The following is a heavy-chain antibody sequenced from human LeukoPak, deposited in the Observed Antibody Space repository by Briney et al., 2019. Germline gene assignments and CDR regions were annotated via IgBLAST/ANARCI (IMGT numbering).Heavy chain of an antibody. J-gene: IGHJ4*02. V-gene: IGHV3-11*04. CDR1: GLTFGDHY. CDR3: ARGDSLYYFDL. CDR2: ISNSGTVK. D-gene: IGHD2-21*02. Sequence: PGGSLRLSCVVYGLTFGDHYVSWIRQAPGKGLDWIAYISNSGTVKNYANSVRGRFTISRDSAKRSVLLQMSSLRSDDTAVYYCARGDSLYYFDLWGQGTLVSVSP.